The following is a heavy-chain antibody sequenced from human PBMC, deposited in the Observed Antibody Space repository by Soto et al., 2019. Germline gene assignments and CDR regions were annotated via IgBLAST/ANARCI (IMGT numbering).Heavy chain of an antibody. V-gene: IGHV5-51*01. J-gene: IGHJ4*02. CDR3: ARHLYCSGGSCHDY. CDR1: GYSFTRYW. CDR2: IYPGDSDT. Sequence: RGESLKISCKGSGYSFTRYWIGWVRQMPGEGLEWMGIIYPGDSDTRYSPSFQGQVAISADKSISTAYLQWSSLKASDTAIYYCARHLYCSGGSCHDYWGQGTLVTVSS. D-gene: IGHD2-15*01.